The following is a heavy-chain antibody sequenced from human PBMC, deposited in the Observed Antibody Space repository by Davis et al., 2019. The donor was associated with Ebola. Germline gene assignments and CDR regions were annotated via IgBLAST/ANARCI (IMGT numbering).Heavy chain of an antibody. CDR2: IYPGDSDA. CDR3: ARRALEDYYYGIDV. V-gene: IGHV5-51*01. J-gene: IGHJ6*02. CDR1: GYSFSNYW. Sequence: PGGSLRLSCKGSGYSFSNYWIGWVRQMPGKGLEWMGIIYPGDSDARYNPSFQGQVTISADKSISTVYVQWSSLKASDTAMYYCARRALEDYYYGIDVWGQGTTVTVSS.